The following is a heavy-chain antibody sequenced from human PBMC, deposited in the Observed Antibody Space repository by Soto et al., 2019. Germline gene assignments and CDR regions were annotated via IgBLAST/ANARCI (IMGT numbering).Heavy chain of an antibody. Sequence: GESLKISCKGSGYSFTSYWISWVRQMPGKGLEWMGRIDPSDSYTNYSPSFQGHVTISADKSISTAYLQWSSLKASDTAMYYCAITYSSPDYYFDYWGQGTLVTVSS. J-gene: IGHJ4*02. CDR3: AITYSSPDYYFDY. CDR1: GYSFTSYW. V-gene: IGHV5-10-1*01. CDR2: IDPSDSYT. D-gene: IGHD6-13*01.